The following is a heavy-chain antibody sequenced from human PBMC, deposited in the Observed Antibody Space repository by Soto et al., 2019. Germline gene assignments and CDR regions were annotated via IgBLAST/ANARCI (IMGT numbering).Heavy chain of an antibody. Sequence: SQTLSLTCAISGDSVSSNSAAWNWIRQSPSRGLEWLGRTYYRSKWYNDYAVSVKSRITINPDTSKNQFSLQLNSVTPEDTAVYYCVKTGPTVSSYYYGMDVWGQGTTVTAP. V-gene: IGHV6-1*01. CDR2: TYYRSKWYN. D-gene: IGHD4-17*01. CDR1: GDSVSSNSAA. CDR3: VKTGPTVSSYYYGMDV. J-gene: IGHJ6*02.